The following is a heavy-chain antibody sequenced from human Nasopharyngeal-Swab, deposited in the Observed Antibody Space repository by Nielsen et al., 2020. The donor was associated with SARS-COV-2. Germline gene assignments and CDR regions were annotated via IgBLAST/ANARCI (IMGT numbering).Heavy chain of an antibody. V-gene: IGHV3-21*01. CDR1: GFTFRNYA. J-gene: IGHJ6*03. CDR2: IGFRADDT. CDR3: ARDGQQQLGDWYYYVDV. D-gene: IGHD6-13*01. Sequence: GGSLRLSCKGSGFTFRNYALSWVRQTPGKGLEWVSTIGFRADDTHYVDSVEGRFTISRDDAKNSLYLQMNSLRAEDTAVYYCARDGQQQLGDWYYYVDVWGNGTTVTVSS.